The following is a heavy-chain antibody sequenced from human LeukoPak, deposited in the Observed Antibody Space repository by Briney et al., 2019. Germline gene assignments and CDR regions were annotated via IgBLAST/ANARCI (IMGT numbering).Heavy chain of an antibody. J-gene: IGHJ4*02. D-gene: IGHD5-18*01. CDR1: GFTFSDYN. CDR2: TSNDGSNK. CDR3: AKDMGYTFGHAFDY. Sequence: GGSLRLSCAASGFTFSDYNMRWVRQAPGQGLEWVSLTSNDGSNKYYAVSVKGRFTISRDNTKNTLYLQMNSLRTEDTAVYYCAKDMGYTFGHAFDYWGQGTLVTVSS. V-gene: IGHV3-30-3*01.